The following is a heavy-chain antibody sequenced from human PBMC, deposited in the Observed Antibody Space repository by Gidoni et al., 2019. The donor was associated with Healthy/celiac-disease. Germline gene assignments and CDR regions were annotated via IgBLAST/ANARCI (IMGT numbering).Heavy chain of an antibody. CDR1: GFTFSSYA. CDR2: ISGSGGST. V-gene: IGHV3-23*01. D-gene: IGHD2-15*01. Sequence: EVQLLESGGGLVQPGGSLRLPCAASGFTFSSYAMSWARWAPGKGLDWVSSISGSGGSTYYADSVKGRFTISRDNSKNTLYLQMNSLRAEDTAVYYCAKGFPYCSGGSCYGKGYYYYGMDVWGQGTTVTVSS. CDR3: AKGFPYCSGGSCYGKGYYYYGMDV. J-gene: IGHJ6*02.